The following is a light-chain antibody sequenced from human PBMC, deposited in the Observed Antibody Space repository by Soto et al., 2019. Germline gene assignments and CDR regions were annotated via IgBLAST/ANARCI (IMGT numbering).Light chain of an antibody. V-gene: IGLV1-40*01. CDR3: QSYDSSLSEV. CDR1: SSHIGAGYD. J-gene: IGLJ2*01. CDR2: GNS. Sequence: SVLTQPPSVSGAPGQRVTISCTGSSSHIGAGYDVYWYQQLPGTAPKLLIYGNSNRPSGVPDRFAGSKSGTSASLAITGLQAEDEADYYCQSYDSSLSEVFGAGTKLTVL.